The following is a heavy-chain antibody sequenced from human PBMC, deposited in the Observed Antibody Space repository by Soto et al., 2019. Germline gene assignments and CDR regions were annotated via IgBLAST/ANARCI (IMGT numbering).Heavy chain of an antibody. CDR3: VRDLDGSGAYYTDF. Sequence: GASVKVSCKASGYTFPNYGITWVRQAPGQGLEWMGWISAYKTNIKYAQKFQGRVTLTTDTSTSTAYMELRSLRSDDTAIYYCVRDLDGSGAYYTDFWGQGTLVTVS. CDR2: ISAYKTNI. V-gene: IGHV1-18*01. CDR1: GYTFPNYG. D-gene: IGHD3-10*01. J-gene: IGHJ4*02.